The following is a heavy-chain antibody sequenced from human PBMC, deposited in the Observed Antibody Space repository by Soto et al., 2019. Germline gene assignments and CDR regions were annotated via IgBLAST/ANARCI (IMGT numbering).Heavy chain of an antibody. CDR2: IYYSGST. CDR1: DGSISSSSYY. D-gene: IGHD3-22*01. CDR3: ARGYYYDSSGYYYKY. V-gene: IGHV4-39*01. Sequence: PSETLSLTGTVSDGSISSSSYYWGWIRQPPGKGLEWIGSIYYSGSTYYNPSLKSRVTISVDTSKNQFSLKLSSVTAADTAVYYCARGYYYDSSGYYYKYWGQGTLVTVS. J-gene: IGHJ4*02.